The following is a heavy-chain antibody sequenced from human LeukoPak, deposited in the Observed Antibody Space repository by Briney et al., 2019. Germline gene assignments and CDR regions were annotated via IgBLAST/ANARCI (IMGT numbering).Heavy chain of an antibody. Sequence: GESLKISYKGSGYSFTSYWIGWVRQMPGKGLEWMGIVYSGDSDTKYSPSFQGQVTISADKSISTAYLQWSSLKASDTAMYYCASLSYYDSSGAFDYWGQGTLVTVSS. CDR1: GYSFTSYW. CDR2: VYSGDSDT. CDR3: ASLSYYDSSGAFDY. D-gene: IGHD3-22*01. J-gene: IGHJ4*02. V-gene: IGHV5-51*01.